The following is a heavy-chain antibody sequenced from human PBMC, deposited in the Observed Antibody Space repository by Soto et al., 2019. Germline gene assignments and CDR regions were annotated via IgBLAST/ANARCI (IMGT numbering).Heavy chain of an antibody. CDR3: TRRYCSGGGCYSDFDY. CDR1: GFTFSSYA. D-gene: IGHD2-15*01. CDR2: IKTKVESYAT. J-gene: IGHJ4*02. V-gene: IGHV3-73*01. Sequence: GGSLRVSCAASGFTFSSYAMSWVRQASGEGLEWVGRIKTKVESYATELAASVKGRFTISRDDPKNTAYLEMNSLKTEDTAVYYCTRRYCSGGGCYSDFDYWGQGALVTVSS.